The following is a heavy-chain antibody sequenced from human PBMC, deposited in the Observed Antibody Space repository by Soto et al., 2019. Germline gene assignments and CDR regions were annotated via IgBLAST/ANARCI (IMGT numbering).Heavy chain of an antibody. V-gene: IGHV3-23*01. CDR1: RFTFSIYA. D-gene: IGHD6-19*01. CDR2: ISGSGGST. CDR3: AKASTMGVAGTY. J-gene: IGHJ4*02. Sequence: GGSLKRSCGASRFTFSIYAMSWVRQAPGKGLEWVSAISGSGGSTYYADSVKGRFTISRDNSKNTLYLQMNSLRAEDTAVYYCAKASTMGVAGTYWGQGTLVTVSS.